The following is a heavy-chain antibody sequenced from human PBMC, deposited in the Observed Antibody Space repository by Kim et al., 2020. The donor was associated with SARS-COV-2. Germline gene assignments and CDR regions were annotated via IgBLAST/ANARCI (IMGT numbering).Heavy chain of an antibody. V-gene: IGHV3-11*04. J-gene: IGHJ4*02. CDR1: GFTFSDYY. Sequence: GGSLRLSCAASGFTFSDYYMSWIRQAPGKGLEWLSYMSSSGYTIYYADSVKGRFTISRDNAKNSLYLQMNSLRAEDTAVYYCARGGSNGWPFDCWGQGTLVTVSS. D-gene: IGHD6-19*01. CDR2: MSSSGYTI. CDR3: ARGGSNGWPFDC.